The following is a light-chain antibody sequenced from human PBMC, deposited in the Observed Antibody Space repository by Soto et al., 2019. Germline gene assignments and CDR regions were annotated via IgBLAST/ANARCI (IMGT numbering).Light chain of an antibody. CDR2: DVS. J-gene: IGLJ1*01. V-gene: IGLV2-14*01. CDR1: SSDVGAFNY. CDR3: NSYTSSTTSYI. Sequence: QSVLTQPASVSGSPGQSITISCTGTSSDVGAFNYVSWYQQHSGKAPKLMIYDVSNRPSGVSNRFPGSKSGNTASLTISGLQVEDEADYYCNSYTSSTTSYIFGTGTKVTVL.